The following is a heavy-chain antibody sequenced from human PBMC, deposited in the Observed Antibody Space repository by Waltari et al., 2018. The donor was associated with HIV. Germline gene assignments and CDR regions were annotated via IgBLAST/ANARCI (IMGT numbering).Heavy chain of an antibody. D-gene: IGHD2-15*01. CDR2: SNGEGSST. CDR3: ARGFRVGCSDATCYSHY. V-gene: IGHV3-74*01. Sequence: EVQLVESGGGLVQPGGSLRLSCVASGLTFSSYWMHWVRQAPGKGLVWVSRSNGEGSSTAYADSVRGRFTISRDNAKNTLYLQMNSLRAEDTAVYYCARGFRVGCSDATCYSHYWGQGTLVTVSS. CDR1: GLTFSSYW. J-gene: IGHJ4*02.